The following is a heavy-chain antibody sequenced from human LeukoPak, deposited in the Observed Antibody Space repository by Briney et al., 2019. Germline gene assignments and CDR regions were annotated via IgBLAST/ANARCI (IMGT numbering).Heavy chain of an antibody. D-gene: IGHD6-13*01. J-gene: IGHJ4*02. V-gene: IGHV3-30-3*01. Sequence: PGGSLRLSRAASGFTFSSNPMHWVRQAPGKGLEWVAVTSHDENNKYYADSVKGRFTISRDNSKNTLYLQMNSLRAEDTAVYYCAREQQLAPQLFDYWGQGTLVTVSS. CDR3: AREQQLAPQLFDY. CDR2: TSHDENNK. CDR1: GFTFSSNP.